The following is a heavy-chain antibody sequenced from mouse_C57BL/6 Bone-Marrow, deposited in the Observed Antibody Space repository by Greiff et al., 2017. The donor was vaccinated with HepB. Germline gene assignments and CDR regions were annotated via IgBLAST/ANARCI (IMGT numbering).Heavy chain of an antibody. V-gene: IGHV14-4*01. CDR1: GFNIKDDY. Sequence: EVQVVESGAELVRPGASVKLSCTASGFNIKDDYMHWVKQRPEQGLEWIGWIDPENGDTEYASKFQGKATITADTSSSTAYLQLSSLTSEDTAVYYCTTGGGSRYFDYWGQGTTLTVSS. D-gene: IGHD1-1*01. CDR2: IDPENGDT. J-gene: IGHJ2*01. CDR3: TTGGGSRYFDY.